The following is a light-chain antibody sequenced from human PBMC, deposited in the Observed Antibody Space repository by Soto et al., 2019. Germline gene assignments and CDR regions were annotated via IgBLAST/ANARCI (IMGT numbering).Light chain of an antibody. J-gene: IGKJ1*01. Sequence: EIVLTQSPDTLSLSPGERATLSCRASQRDYDGYLAWYQQRPGQPPRLLIYGVFRRANGIPERFSGSGSGTDFPLTITPLETEEFAGYYCRHDGHPQWTFGQGTKVEVK. CDR1: QRDYDGY. CDR2: GVF. CDR3: RHDGHPQWT. V-gene: IGKV3-20*01.